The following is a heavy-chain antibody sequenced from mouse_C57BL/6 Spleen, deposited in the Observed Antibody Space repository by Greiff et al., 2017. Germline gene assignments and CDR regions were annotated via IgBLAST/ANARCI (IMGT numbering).Heavy chain of an antibody. V-gene: IGHV5-17*01. CDR3: ARGWLVGTDY. J-gene: IGHJ2*01. D-gene: IGHD4-1*01. CDR1: GFTFSDYG. Sequence: EVKLVESGGGLVKPGGSLKLSCAASGFTFSDYGMHWVRQAPEKGLEWVAYISSGSSTIYYADTVKGRFTISRDNAKNTLFLQMTRLRSEDTAMYYCARGWLVGTDYWGQGTTLTVSS. CDR2: ISSGSSTI.